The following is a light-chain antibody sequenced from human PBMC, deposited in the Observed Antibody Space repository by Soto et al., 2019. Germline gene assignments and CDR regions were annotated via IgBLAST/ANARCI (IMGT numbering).Light chain of an antibody. CDR1: QAMSTY. J-gene: IGKJ4*01. V-gene: IGKV1-9*01. Sequence: DIQLTQSPSFLSASVGDTVTITCRASQAMSTYLAWYQHKPGKVPKLLIRSASTLQSGVPPRFSGGGSGTEFTLTISTLQADDSGIYYCQQLNGYQLAFGGGTNVEIK. CDR3: QQLNGYQLA. CDR2: SAS.